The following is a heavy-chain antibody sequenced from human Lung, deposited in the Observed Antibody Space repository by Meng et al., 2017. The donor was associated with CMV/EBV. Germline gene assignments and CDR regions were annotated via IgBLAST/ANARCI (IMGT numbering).Heavy chain of an antibody. V-gene: IGHV4-30-4*08. CDR2: IYYSGST. Sequence: QVQLQESGPGLVKPXXXLSLTCTVSGGSLSSGDYYWSWIRQPPGKGLEWIGYIYYSGSTYYNPSLKSRVTISVDTSKNQFSLKLSSVTAADTAVYYCARGGITGTVDWFDPWGQGTLVTVSS. CDR3: ARGGITGTVDWFDP. D-gene: IGHD1-20*01. J-gene: IGHJ5*02. CDR1: GGSLSSGDYY.